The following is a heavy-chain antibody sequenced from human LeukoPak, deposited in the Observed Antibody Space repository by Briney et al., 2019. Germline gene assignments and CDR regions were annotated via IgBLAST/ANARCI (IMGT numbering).Heavy chain of an antibody. D-gene: IGHD1-26*01. CDR3: ARVQWELRGVGSYFEY. V-gene: IGHV3-7*01. CDR1: GFTFSSYW. J-gene: IGHJ4*02. Sequence: GGSLRLSCVVSGFTFSSYWMSWVRQAPGKGLEWVANIKQDGSEKYCVDSVKGRFTMSRDNAKNSLYLQMNSLRAEDTAVYYCARVQWELRGVGSYFEYWGQGALVTVSS. CDR2: IKQDGSEK.